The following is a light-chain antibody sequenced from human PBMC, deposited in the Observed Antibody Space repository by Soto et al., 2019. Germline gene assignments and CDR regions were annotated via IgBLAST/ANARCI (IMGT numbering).Light chain of an antibody. J-gene: IGKJ1*01. V-gene: IGKV1-39*01. CDR1: QSISTH. Sequence: DIQMTQSPSSLSASVGDRVTVTCRASQSISTHLNWYQQKPGKAPKLLIYAASNLHSGVPSRFSGSGSGTDFTLTISSLQLEDLATYYCQERHSRPPWMFGQGTKVEIK. CDR2: AAS. CDR3: QERHSRPPWM.